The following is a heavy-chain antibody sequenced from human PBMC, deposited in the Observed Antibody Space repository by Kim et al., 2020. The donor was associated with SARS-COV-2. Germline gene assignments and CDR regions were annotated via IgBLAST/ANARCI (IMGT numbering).Heavy chain of an antibody. CDR3: ARGEVAKKRGRGIAVAGTYYYGMDV. V-gene: IGHV4-34*01. CDR2: INHSGST. D-gene: IGHD6-19*01. CDR1: GGSFSGYY. J-gene: IGHJ6*02. Sequence: SETLSLTCAVYGGSFSGYYWSWIRQPPGKGLEWIGEINHSGSTNYNPSLKSRVTISVDTSKNQFSLKLSSVTAADTAVYYCARGEVAKKRGRGIAVAGTYYYGMDVWGQGTTVTVSS.